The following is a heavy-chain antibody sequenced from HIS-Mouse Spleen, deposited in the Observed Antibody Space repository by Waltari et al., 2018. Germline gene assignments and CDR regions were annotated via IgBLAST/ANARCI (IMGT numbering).Heavy chain of an antibody. J-gene: IGHJ4*02. V-gene: IGHV2-70*15. CDR2: IDWDDDK. D-gene: IGHD6-19*01. CDR3: ERIAEGYSSGWYAFDY. CDR1: GFSLSTSGMC. Sequence: QVTLRESGPALVKPTQTLTLTCTFSGFSLSTSGMCVSWIRQPPGKALGWLARIDWDDDKYYRTALKTRLTISKDTSKNQVGLTMTNMDPVDTATYYCERIAEGYSSGWYAFDYWGQGTLVTVSS.